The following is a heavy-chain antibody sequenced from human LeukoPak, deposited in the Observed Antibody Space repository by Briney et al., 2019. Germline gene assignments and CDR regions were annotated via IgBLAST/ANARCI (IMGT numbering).Heavy chain of an antibody. J-gene: IGHJ4*02. CDR1: GFTFSSYA. D-gene: IGHD6-19*01. Sequence: PGGSLRLSCAASGFTFSSYAMSWVRQAPGKGLEWVSAISGSGGSTYYADSVKGRFTISRDNAKNSLYLQMNSLRAEDTAVYYCARVGWDNDYWGQGTLVTVSS. CDR2: ISGSGGST. CDR3: ARVGWDNDY. V-gene: IGHV3-23*01.